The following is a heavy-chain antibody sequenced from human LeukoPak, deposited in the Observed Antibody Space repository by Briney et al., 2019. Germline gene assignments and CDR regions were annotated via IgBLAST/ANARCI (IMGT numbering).Heavy chain of an antibody. CDR3: ARRGSSSFYCYSYMHV. J-gene: IGHJ6*03. CDR2: INNIGST. V-gene: IGHV4-34*01. Sequence: TSQSLSLTCAVYGGSVSGYSWTWIRQPPRNGLLWIGEINNIGSTNYNPSLKSRVTISVDTSKNQFSLKLSSVNAAGTAVYYCARRGSSSFYCYSYMHVWGKGTPVTVSS. D-gene: IGHD6-13*01. CDR1: GGSVSGYS.